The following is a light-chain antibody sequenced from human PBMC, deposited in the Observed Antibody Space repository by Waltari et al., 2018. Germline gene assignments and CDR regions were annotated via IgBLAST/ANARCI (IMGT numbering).Light chain of an antibody. V-gene: IGLV1-36*01. CDR3: AAWAAGLNGPV. Sequence: QSVLTQPPSVSEAPRQRVTISCSGSSSNIGNNAVNWYQQRPGKAPKLLIYYDVLRPSGVSDRFCGSTSGPSASLAINGLQSEDEAYYCGAAWAAGLNGPVVGGGTKLNVL. J-gene: IGLJ3*02. CDR2: YDV. CDR1: SSNIGNNA.